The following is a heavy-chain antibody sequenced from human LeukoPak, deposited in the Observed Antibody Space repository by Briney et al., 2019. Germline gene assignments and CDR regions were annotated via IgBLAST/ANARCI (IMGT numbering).Heavy chain of an antibody. J-gene: IGHJ4*02. CDR3: ARGGRGYCTSTSCYFDS. D-gene: IGHD2-2*01. V-gene: IGHV6-1*01. CDR2: TYYRSKWYN. CDR1: GDSVSSDSTA. Sequence: SQTLSLTCAISGDSVSSDSTAWNWIRQSPSRGLEWLGRTYYRSKWYNDYAVSVKSRITISPDTSKNQFSLQLNSVTPEDTAVYHCARGGRGYCTSTSCYFDSWGQGTLVTVSS.